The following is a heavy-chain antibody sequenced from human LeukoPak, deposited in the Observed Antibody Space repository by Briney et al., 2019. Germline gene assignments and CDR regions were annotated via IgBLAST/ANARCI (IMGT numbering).Heavy chain of an antibody. CDR2: ISSSSSYI. CDR3: ARSKDSSGYNYEFDY. Sequence: GGSLRLSCAASGFTFSRYNMNWVRQAPGKGLEWVSSISSSSSYIYYADSVKGRFTISRDNAKNSLYMQMNSLRAEDTAVYYCARSKDSSGYNYEFDYWGQGTLVTVSS. V-gene: IGHV3-21*01. J-gene: IGHJ4*02. D-gene: IGHD5-18*01. CDR1: GFTFSRYN.